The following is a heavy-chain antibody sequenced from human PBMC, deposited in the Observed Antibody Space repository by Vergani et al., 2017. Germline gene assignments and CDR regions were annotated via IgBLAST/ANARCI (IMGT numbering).Heavy chain of an antibody. D-gene: IGHD6-13*01. CDR3: ARHKEQLVPGNYYYYYYMDV. V-gene: IGHV4-39*01. CDR1: GDSIRSTFYY. Sequence: QLQLQESDPGLVKPSETLSLTCTVSGDSIRSTFYYWGWIRQPPGKGLEWIGTIYYSGITYYNPSLKSRVTISVDTSKNHFSLKLHSVTAADRAVYYCARHKEQLVPGNYYYYYYMDVWGKXS. CDR2: IYYSGIT. J-gene: IGHJ6*03.